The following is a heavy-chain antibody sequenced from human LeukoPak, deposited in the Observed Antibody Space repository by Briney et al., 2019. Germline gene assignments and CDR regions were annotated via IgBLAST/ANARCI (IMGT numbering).Heavy chain of an antibody. CDR1: GGSISSYY. CDR2: IYYSGST. Sequence: SETLSLTCTVSGGSISSYYWSWIRQPPGKGLEWIGYIYYSGSTNYNPSLKSRVTISVDTSKNQFSLKLSSVTAADTAVYYCARTRFKTAYSYDSSGYFLDYWGQGTLVTVSS. D-gene: IGHD3-22*01. J-gene: IGHJ4*02. V-gene: IGHV4-59*08. CDR3: ARTRFKTAYSYDSSGYFLDY.